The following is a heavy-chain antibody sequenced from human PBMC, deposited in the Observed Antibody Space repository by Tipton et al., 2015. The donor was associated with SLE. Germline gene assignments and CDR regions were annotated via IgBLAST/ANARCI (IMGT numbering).Heavy chain of an antibody. CDR1: GGPISSSSYY. CDR3: ARDQGRWYASFDY. D-gene: IGHD6-13*01. V-gene: IGHV4-39*07. CDR2: INHSGST. J-gene: IGHJ4*02. Sequence: TLSLTCTVSGGPISSSSYYWGWIHQPPGKGLEWIGEINHSGSTNYNPSLKSRVTISVDTSKNQFSLKLSSVTAADTAVYYCARDQGRWYASFDYWGQGTLVTVSS.